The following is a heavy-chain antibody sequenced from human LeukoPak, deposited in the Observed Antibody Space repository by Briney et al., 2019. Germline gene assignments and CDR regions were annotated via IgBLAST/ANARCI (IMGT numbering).Heavy chain of an antibody. Sequence: GGSLRLSCAASGFTFSSYAMHWVRQAPGKGLEWVAVISYDGSNKYYADSVKGRFTISRDNSKITLYLQMNSLRAEDTAVYYCARDALVRAHRPKGPGDYWGQGTLVTVSS. J-gene: IGHJ4*02. CDR3: ARDALVRAHRPKGPGDY. D-gene: IGHD1-26*01. CDR1: GFTFSSYA. CDR2: ISYDGSNK. V-gene: IGHV3-30-3*01.